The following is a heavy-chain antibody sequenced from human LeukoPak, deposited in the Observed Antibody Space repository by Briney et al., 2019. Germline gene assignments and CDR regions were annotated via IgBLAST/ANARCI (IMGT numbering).Heavy chain of an antibody. CDR2: ISYDGSNK. J-gene: IGHJ6*02. D-gene: IGHD3-3*01. CDR3: AKDELRFLEWLSRMDV. V-gene: IGHV3-30*18. Sequence: PGRSLRLSCAASGFTFSSYGMHWVRQAPGKGPEWVAVISYDGSNKYYADSVKGRFTISRDNSKNTLYLQMNSLRAEDTAVYYCAKDELRFLEWLSRMDVWGQGTTVTVSS. CDR1: GFTFSSYG.